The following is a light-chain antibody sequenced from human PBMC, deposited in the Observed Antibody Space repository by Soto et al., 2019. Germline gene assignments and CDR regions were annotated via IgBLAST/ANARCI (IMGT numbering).Light chain of an antibody. V-gene: IGLV2-23*01. CDR3: CSYAGSSTSI. J-gene: IGLJ1*01. CDR2: EGS. CDR1: SSDVGSYNL. Sequence: QSALTQPASVSGSPGQSITISCTGTSSDVGSYNLVSWYRQHPGKAPKLMIYEGSKRPSGVSNRFSGSKSGNTASLTISGLQAEDEADYYCCSYAGSSTSIFGTGTKVTVL.